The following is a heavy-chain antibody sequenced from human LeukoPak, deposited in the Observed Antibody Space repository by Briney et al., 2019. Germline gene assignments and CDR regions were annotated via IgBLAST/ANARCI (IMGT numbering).Heavy chain of an antibody. CDR1: GFTFSSYW. CDR2: IKQDGSEK. V-gene: IGHV3-7*01. CDR3: ARGKNMYSSSWNNWFDP. D-gene: IGHD6-13*01. Sequence: GGSLRLSCAASGFTFSSYWMSWVRQAPGKGLEWVANIKQDGSEKYYVDSVKGRFTISRDNAKNSLYLQMNSLRAEDTAVYYCARGKNMYSSSWNNWFDPWGQGTLVTVSS. J-gene: IGHJ5*02.